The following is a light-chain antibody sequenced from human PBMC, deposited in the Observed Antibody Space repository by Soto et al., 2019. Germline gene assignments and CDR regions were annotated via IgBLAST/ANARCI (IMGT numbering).Light chain of an antibody. V-gene: IGLV1-36*01. CDR3: SVWDDSLNGPV. Sequence: QSVLTQPPSVSGAPRQRVTISCSGSQSNVGNNAVNWYQQLPGKAPKLLIYYDDLLSSGVSDRFSGSKSGPSASLAISGLQSEDEADYYCSVWDDSLNGPVFGGGTKLTVL. CDR1: QSNVGNNA. J-gene: IGLJ2*01. CDR2: YDD.